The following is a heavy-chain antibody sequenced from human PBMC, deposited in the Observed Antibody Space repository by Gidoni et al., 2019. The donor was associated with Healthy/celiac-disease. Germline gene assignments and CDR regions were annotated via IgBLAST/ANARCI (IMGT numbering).Heavy chain of an antibody. Sequence: QVQLVQSGAEVKKPGASVNVSCKASGYTFTSYGISWVRQAPGQGLEWMGWISAYNGNTNYAQKLQGRVTMTTDTSTSTAYMERRSLRSDDTAVYYCARTYYDFWSGYPTVDYWGQGTLVTVSS. D-gene: IGHD3-3*01. J-gene: IGHJ4*02. V-gene: IGHV1-18*01. CDR3: ARTYYDFWSGYPTVDY. CDR2: ISAYNGNT. CDR1: GYTFTSYG.